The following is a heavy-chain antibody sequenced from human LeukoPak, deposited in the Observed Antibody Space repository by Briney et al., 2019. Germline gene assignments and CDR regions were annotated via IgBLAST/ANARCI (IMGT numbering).Heavy chain of an antibody. CDR1: GGTFSSYA. D-gene: IGHD5-18*01. CDR2: IIPILGIA. V-gene: IGHV1-69*04. J-gene: IGHJ4*02. CDR3: ARGIVDTAMVYYFDY. Sequence: SVKVSCKASGGTFSSYAISWVRQAPGQGLEWTGRIIPILGIANYAQKFQGRVTITADKSTSTAYMELSSLRSEDTAVYYCARGIVDTAMVYYFDYWGQGTLVTVSS.